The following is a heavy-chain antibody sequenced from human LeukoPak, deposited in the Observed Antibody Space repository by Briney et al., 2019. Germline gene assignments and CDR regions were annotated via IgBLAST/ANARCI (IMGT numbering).Heavy chain of an antibody. V-gene: IGHV4-34*01. CDR1: GGSFSGYY. CDR3: ARGQKYRNGYTVTELGSGYFDY. D-gene: IGHD5-18*01. CDR2: INHSGST. J-gene: IGHJ4*02. Sequence: SETLSLTCAVYGGSFSGYYWSWIRQPPGKGLEWIGEINHSGSTNYNPSLKSRLTISVDTSKNQFSLTLSSVTAADTAVYYCARGQKYRNGYTVTELGSGYFDYWGQGTLVTVSS.